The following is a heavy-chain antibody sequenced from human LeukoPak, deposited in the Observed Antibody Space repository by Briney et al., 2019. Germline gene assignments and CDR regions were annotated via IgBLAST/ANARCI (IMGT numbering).Heavy chain of an antibody. CDR2: ISSSSSYI. V-gene: IGHV3-21*01. Sequence: GGSLRLSCAASGFPFSNYRMNWVRQGPGKGLEWASSISSSSSYIYYADSVKGRFTISRDNAKNSLYLQMNSLRAEDTAVYYCARGTVADRQRAPPKECFGPWGQGTLVTVSS. D-gene: IGHD6-6*01. J-gene: IGHJ5*02. CDR1: GFPFSNYR. CDR3: ARGTVADRQRAPPKECFGP.